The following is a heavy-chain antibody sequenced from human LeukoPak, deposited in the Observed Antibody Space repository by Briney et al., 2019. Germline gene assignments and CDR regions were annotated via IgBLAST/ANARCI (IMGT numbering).Heavy chain of an antibody. J-gene: IGHJ4*02. CDR3: AKDLGLSVGSTPFDY. D-gene: IGHD1-26*01. CDR1: GFTFSSYA. CDR2: ISGSGGST. Sequence: GGSLRLSCAASGFTFSSYAMSWVRQAPGKGLEWVSAISGSGGSTYYVDSVKGRFTISRDNSKNTLYLQMNSLRAEDTAVYYCAKDLGLSVGSTPFDYWGQGTLVTVSS. V-gene: IGHV3-23*01.